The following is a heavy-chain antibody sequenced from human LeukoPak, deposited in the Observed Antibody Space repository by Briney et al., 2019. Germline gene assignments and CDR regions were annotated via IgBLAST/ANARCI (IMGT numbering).Heavy chain of an antibody. CDR1: GFTVSSNY. J-gene: IGHJ4*02. Sequence: GGSLRLSCAASGFTVSSNYMSWVRQAPGKGLEWVSAISGSGGSTYYADSVKGRFTISRDNSKNTLYLQMNSLRAEDTAVYYCARDEVVAADNYYFDYWGQGTLVTVSS. CDR3: ARDEVVAADNYYFDY. V-gene: IGHV3-53*05. CDR2: ISGSGGST. D-gene: IGHD2-15*01.